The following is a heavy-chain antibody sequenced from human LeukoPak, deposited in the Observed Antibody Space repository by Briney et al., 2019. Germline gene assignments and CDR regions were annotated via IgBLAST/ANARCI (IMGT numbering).Heavy chain of an antibody. CDR1: GYTFTSYG. CDR3: ARDSTGDYVWGSYRLPDY. Sequence: ASVKVSCKASGYTFTSYGISWVRQAPGQGLEWMGWISAYNGNTNYAQKFQGRVTMTRDTSTSTVYMELSSLRSEDTAVYYCARDSTGDYVWGSYRLPDYWGQGTLVTVSS. J-gene: IGHJ4*02. V-gene: IGHV1-18*01. D-gene: IGHD3-16*02. CDR2: ISAYNGNT.